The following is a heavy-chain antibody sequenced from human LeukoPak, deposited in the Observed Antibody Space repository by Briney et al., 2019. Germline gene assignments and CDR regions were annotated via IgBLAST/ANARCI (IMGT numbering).Heavy chain of an antibody. CDR2: INPNSGDT. CDR3: ARGWYHDSTGGYYFDY. D-gene: IGHD3-22*01. CDR1: GYIFTAYY. V-gene: IGHV1-2*02. J-gene: IGHJ4*02. Sequence: ASVKVSCKASGYIFTAYYMYWVRQAPGQGLEWMGWINPNSGDTKYAQKFQGRVTMTRDTSINTAYMEMSSLRSDDTAVYYCARGWYHDSTGGYYFDYWGQGTLVTVSS.